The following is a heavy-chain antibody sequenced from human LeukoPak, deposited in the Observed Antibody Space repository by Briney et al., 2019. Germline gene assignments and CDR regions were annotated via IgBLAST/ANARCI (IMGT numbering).Heavy chain of an antibody. V-gene: IGHV7-4-1*02. CDR3: AREGGTGTGYGMDV. J-gene: IGHJ6*02. CDR2: INTNTGDP. CDR1: GYTFTSYA. D-gene: IGHD1-1*01. Sequence: ASVKVSCKASGYTFTSYAMNWVRQAPGQGLEWMGWINTNTGDPTYAQGFTGRFVFSLDTSVSTAYLQISSLKAEDTAVYYCAREGGTGTGYGMDVWGQGTTVTVSS.